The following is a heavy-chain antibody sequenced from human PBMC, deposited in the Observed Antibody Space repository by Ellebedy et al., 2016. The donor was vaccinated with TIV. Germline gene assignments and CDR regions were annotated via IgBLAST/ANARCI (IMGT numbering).Heavy chain of an antibody. CDR3: ARDGYYQVDY. J-gene: IGHJ4*02. V-gene: IGHV4-59*12. Sequence: SETLSLXXTVSGGSISSYYWSWIRQPPGKGLEWIGYIYYSGTTDYNPSLKSRITISVDTSKNEFSLKLTSLTAADTAVYYCARDGYYQVDYWGQGTLVTVSS. CDR2: IYYSGTT. D-gene: IGHD3-22*01. CDR1: GGSISSYY.